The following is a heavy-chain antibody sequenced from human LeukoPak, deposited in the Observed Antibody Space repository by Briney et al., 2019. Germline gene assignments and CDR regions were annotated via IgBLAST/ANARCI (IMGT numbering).Heavy chain of an antibody. J-gene: IGHJ4*02. Sequence: KLQGRVTMTTDTSTSTAYMGLRSLRSDDTAVYYCARSYCSGGSCYSEFDYWGQGTLVTVSS. V-gene: IGHV1-18*01. D-gene: IGHD2-15*01. CDR3: ARSYCSGGSCYSEFDY.